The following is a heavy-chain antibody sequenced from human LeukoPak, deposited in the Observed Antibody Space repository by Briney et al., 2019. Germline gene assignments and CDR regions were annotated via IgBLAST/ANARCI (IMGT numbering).Heavy chain of an antibody. CDR1: GLTFTSYA. J-gene: IGHJ4*02. CDR2: LSYDGSNH. CDR3: ARGGDGAPFYPGY. Sequence: TLRLSRAASGLTFTSYALHWVRQAPAKELPLAAVLSYDGSNHYFADSVKGRFTIFRDNSKYTLYLEMIGLRDEDTAVYSCARGGDGAPFYPGYWGQGTLVTVSS. D-gene: IGHD4/OR15-4a*01. V-gene: IGHV3-30-3*01.